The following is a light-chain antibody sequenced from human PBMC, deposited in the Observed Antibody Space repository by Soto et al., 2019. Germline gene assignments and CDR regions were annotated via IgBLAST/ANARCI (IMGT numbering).Light chain of an antibody. V-gene: IGLV1-51*01. CDR2: DNN. Sequence: QSFLTKPPSLSAAPGQEVTISCSGSSSNIGNNYVSWYQQLPGTAPKLLIFDNNQRPSGIPDRFSGSKSGTSATLGITGLQTGDEADYYCGTWDSSLTAYVFGPGTNVTVL. J-gene: IGLJ1*01. CDR1: SSNIGNNY. CDR3: GTWDSSLTAYV.